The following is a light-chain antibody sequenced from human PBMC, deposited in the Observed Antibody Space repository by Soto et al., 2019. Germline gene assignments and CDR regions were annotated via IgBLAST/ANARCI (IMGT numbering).Light chain of an antibody. CDR1: QSVSSSY. CDR3: QQYGSSPGT. CDR2: GAT. Sequence: EIVLTQSPGTLSLSPGERATLSCRASQSVSSSYSAWYQQKPGQAPRLLIYGATSRATGIPDRFSGSGSGTDFTLTISRREPEDFAVYYCQQYGSSPGTFGQGTKVEIK. V-gene: IGKV3-20*01. J-gene: IGKJ1*01.